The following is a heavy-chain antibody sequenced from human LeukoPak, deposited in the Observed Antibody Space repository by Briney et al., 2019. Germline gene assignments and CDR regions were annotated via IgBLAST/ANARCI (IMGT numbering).Heavy chain of an antibody. CDR3: ARLKCISTTCPSRYVMDV. CDR1: GGSISSYY. V-gene: IGHV4-59*01. J-gene: IGHJ6*02. Sequence: SETLSLTCSVSGGSISSYYWSWIRQPPGKGLEYIGYIYYSGSTNYNPSLKSRVTISVDTSKDQFSLNLTSVTAADPAVYYCARLKCISTTCPSRYVMDVWGQGTTVTVSS. D-gene: IGHD2-2*01. CDR2: IYYSGST.